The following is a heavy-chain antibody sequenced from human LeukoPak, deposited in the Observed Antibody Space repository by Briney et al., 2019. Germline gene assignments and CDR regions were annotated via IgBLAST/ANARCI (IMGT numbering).Heavy chain of an antibody. Sequence: SETLSLTCAVYGGSFSGYYWSWIRQPPGKGLEWIGEINHSGSTNYNPSLKSRVTISVDTSKNQFSLKLSPVTAADTAVYYCARCRYYDSSGYYPWGQGTLVTVSS. CDR2: INHSGST. V-gene: IGHV4-34*01. J-gene: IGHJ5*02. CDR3: ARCRYYDSSGYYP. D-gene: IGHD3-22*01. CDR1: GGSFSGYY.